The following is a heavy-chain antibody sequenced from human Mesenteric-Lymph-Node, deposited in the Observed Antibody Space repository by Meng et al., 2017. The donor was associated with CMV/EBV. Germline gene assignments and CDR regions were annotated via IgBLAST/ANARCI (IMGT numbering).Heavy chain of an antibody. CDR1: GGSIISSSYY. CDR3: ARDRGGVDIVVVPAAKDHDAFDI. CDR2: IYYSRST. V-gene: IGHV4-39*07. Sequence: SETLSLTCTVPGGSIISSSYYWGWIRQPPGTGLAWIWSIYYSRSTYYNPSLKSRVTISVDTSKHQFSLKLSSVTAADTAVYYCARDRGGVDIVVVPAAKDHDAFDIWGQGTMVTVSS. D-gene: IGHD2-2*03. J-gene: IGHJ3*02.